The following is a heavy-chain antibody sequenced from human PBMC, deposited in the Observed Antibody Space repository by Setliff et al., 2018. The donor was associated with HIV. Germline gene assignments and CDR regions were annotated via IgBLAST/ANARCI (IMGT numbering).Heavy chain of an antibody. CDR3: ARARITMIVVVPDAFDI. CDR1: GGTFSSYA. J-gene: IGHJ3*02. CDR2: IIPILGIA. D-gene: IGHD3-22*01. V-gene: IGHV1-69*10. Sequence: ASVKVSCKASGGTFSSYAISWVRQAPGQGLEWMGGIIPILGIANYAQKFQGRVTITADESTSTAYMELSSLRSEDTAVYYCARARITMIVVVPDAFDIWGQGTMVTVS.